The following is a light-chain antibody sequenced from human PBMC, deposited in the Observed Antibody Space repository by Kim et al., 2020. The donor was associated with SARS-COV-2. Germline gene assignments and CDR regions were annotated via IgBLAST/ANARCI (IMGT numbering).Light chain of an antibody. CDR3: GTWDSSLSAVV. CDR1: TSNIGNKH. Sequence: QKVTISCSGTTSNIGNKHVSLYQQIPGTAPKLLIYDNDKRPSGIPGRFSGSKSGTSATLGITGLQPGDGDDYYCGTWDSSLSAVVFGGGTKLTVL. V-gene: IGLV1-51*01. CDR2: DND. J-gene: IGLJ2*01.